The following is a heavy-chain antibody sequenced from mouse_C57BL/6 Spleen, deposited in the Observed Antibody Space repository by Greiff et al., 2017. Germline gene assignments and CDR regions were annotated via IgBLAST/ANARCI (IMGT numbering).Heavy chain of an antibody. CDR2: IDPETGGT. CDR1: GYTFTDYE. CDR3: TRGRGYYGYDS. J-gene: IGHJ2*01. V-gene: IGHV1-15*01. Sequence: QVQLQQSGAELVRPGASVTLSCKASGYTFTDYEMHWAKQTPVHGLEWIGAIDPETGGTASNQKFKGKAILTADKSSSTAYMELRSLTSEDSAVYYCTRGRGYYGYDSWGQGTTLTVSS. D-gene: IGHD2-2*01.